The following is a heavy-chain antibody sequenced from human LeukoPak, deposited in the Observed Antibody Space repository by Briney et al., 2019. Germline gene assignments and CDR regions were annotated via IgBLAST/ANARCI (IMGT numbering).Heavy chain of an antibody. CDR1: GGSFSDYY. D-gene: IGHD2-15*01. CDR2: INHSGRT. V-gene: IGHV4-34*01. Sequence: PSETLSLTCAVSGGSFSDYYWTWIRQPPGKGLEWIGEINHSGRTNYNPSLKSRVIMSVDTSKNQFSLKLSSVTAADTAVYYCARPLGYCSDSRCPQSWFDPWGQGTLVTVSS. J-gene: IGHJ5*02. CDR3: ARPLGYCSDSRCPQSWFDP.